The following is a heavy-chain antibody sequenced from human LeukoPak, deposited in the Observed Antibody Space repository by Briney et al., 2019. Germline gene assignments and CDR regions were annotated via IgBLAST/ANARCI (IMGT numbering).Heavy chain of an antibody. Sequence: SETLSLTCTASGGSISSYYWSWIRQPPGKGLEWIGYIYYSGSTNYNPSLKSRVTISVDTSKNQFSLKLSSVTAADTAVYYCARVAGYVIDYWGQGTLVTVSS. D-gene: IGHD5-12*01. J-gene: IGHJ4*02. V-gene: IGHV4-59*01. CDR3: ARVAGYVIDY. CDR2: IYYSGST. CDR1: GGSISSYY.